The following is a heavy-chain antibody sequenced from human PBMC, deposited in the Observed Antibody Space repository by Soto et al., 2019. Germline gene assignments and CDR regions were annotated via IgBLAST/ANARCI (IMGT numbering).Heavy chain of an antibody. CDR3: ARVGGLAARTFDY. CDR2: IYYSGST. V-gene: IGHV4-59*01. Sequence: SETLSLTCTVAGGSISDFYWSWIRQPPGKGLEWIGYIYYSGSTNYNPSLKSRVTISVDTSKNQFSLNLRSMSPADTAVYYCARVGGLAARTFDYWGPGTLVTVSS. CDR1: GGSISDFY. J-gene: IGHJ4*02. D-gene: IGHD6-6*01.